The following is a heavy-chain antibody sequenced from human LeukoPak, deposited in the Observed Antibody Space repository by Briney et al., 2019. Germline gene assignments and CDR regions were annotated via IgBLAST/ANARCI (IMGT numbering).Heavy chain of an antibody. J-gene: IGHJ4*02. V-gene: IGHV3-23*01. CDR1: GFSFNIHA. Sequence: PGGSLRLSCAASGFSFNIHAMAWVRQAPGKGLEWVAVIGGPDDTHYADSVKGRFAVSRDDSTNTVFLQMNSPRADDSAIYYCAKDATPRNSVWDYFDYWGQGTLVTVSS. CDR3: AKDATPRNSVWDYFDY. CDR2: IGGPDDT. D-gene: IGHD7-27*01.